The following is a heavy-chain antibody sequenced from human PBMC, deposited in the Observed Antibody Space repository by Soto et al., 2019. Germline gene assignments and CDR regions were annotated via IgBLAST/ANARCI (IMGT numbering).Heavy chain of an antibody. D-gene: IGHD1-1*01. Sequence: GGGPRLSCAAPGFTFSNYAIPWVPPAPGKGTDYVSAISSNGGSTYYADSVKGRFTISTDNSENTLYLQMSSLRAEDTAMYDCVNGDSKTGTYSGRPYGMDVWGQGTTVTVSS. V-gene: IGHV3-64D*08. CDR3: VNGDSKTGTYSGRPYGMDV. J-gene: IGHJ6*02. CDR2: ISSNGGST. CDR1: GFTFSNYA.